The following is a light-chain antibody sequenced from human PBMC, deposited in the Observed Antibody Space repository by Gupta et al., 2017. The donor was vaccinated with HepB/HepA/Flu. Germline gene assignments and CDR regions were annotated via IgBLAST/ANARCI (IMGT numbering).Light chain of an antibody. V-gene: IGKV3-15*01. CDR3: QQYNDWPPWT. CDR2: DAS. CDR1: QSVNSN. Sequence: ETVMTQSPGTLSVSPGERATLSCRASQSVNSNLAWYQQKPGQAPTLLIYDASTRATGIPDRFRGGGSGTEFTLTISSLHSEDFAIYYCQQYNDWPPWTFGQGTKVEIK. J-gene: IGKJ1*01.